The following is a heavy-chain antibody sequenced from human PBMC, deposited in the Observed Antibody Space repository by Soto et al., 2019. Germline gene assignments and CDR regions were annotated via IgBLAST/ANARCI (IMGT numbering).Heavy chain of an antibody. Sequence: QLQLQESGPGLVKPSETLSLTCTVSGDSISSNGYCWGWIRQPPGKGLEWIGTFYYHGSTYYNPSLKSRVTIPVDTSKNQFSLKLSSVTAADTAVYYCARQIHDTSGYYWDFQHWGQGTLVTVSS. CDR3: ARQIHDTSGYYWDFQH. V-gene: IGHV4-39*01. CDR2: FYYHGST. J-gene: IGHJ1*01. D-gene: IGHD3-22*01. CDR1: GDSISSNGYC.